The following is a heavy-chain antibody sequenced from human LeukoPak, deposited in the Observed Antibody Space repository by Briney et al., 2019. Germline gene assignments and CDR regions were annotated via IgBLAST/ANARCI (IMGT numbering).Heavy chain of an antibody. CDR2: INPNSGGT. D-gene: IGHD2-2*01. V-gene: IGHV1-2*02. CDR1: GYTFTGYY. Sequence: ASVKVSCKASGYTFTGYYMHWVRQAPGQGLEWMGWINPNSGGTNYAQKFQGRVTMTRDTSISTAYMELSRLRSDDTAVYYCARDRRDIVVVPADYWGQGTLVTVSS. CDR3: ARDRRDIVVVPADY. J-gene: IGHJ4*02.